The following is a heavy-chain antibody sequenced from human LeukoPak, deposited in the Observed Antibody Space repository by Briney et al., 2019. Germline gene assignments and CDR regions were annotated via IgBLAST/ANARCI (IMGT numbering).Heavy chain of an antibody. CDR1: GGSISSGGYS. D-gene: IGHD2-15*01. J-gene: IGHJ3*02. CDR2: IYHSGST. V-gene: IGHV4-30-2*01. Sequence: SETLSLTCAVSGGSISSGGYSWSWIRQPPGKGLEWIGYIYHSGSTYYNPSLKSRVTISVDRSKNQFSLKLSSVTAADTAVNYCARASGVDAFDIWGQGTMVTASS. CDR3: ARASGVDAFDI.